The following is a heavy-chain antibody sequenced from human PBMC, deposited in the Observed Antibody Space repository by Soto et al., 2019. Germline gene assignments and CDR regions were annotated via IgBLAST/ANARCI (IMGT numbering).Heavy chain of an antibody. J-gene: IGHJ4*02. D-gene: IGHD5-12*01. CDR2: INHSGST. V-gene: IGHV4-34*01. CDR3: ARKPSPSGYDILFDY. Sequence: PSETLSLTCAVYGGSFSGYYWSWIRQPPGKGLEWIGEINHSGSTNYNPSLKSRVTISVDTSKNQFSLKLSSVTAADTAVYYCARKPSPSGYDILFDYWGQGTLVTVSS. CDR1: GGSFSGYY.